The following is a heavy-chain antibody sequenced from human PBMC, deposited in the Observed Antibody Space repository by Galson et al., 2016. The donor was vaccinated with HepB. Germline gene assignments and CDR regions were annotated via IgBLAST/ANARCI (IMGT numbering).Heavy chain of an antibody. J-gene: IGHJ6*02. CDR3: AGVETYYYSMDV. Sequence: SETLSLTCTISGGSIENYYRNWIRQPPGKGLEWIGYIYYSGSTSYNPSLESRVTISLDTSTNQFSLKLSSVTAADTAVYYCAGVETYYYSMDVCGQGTTVTVSS. V-gene: IGHV4-59*01. CDR2: IYYSGST. CDR1: GGSIENYY. D-gene: IGHD3-3*01.